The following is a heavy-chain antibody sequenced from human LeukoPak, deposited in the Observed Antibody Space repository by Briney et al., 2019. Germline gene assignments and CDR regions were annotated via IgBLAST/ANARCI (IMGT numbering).Heavy chain of an antibody. CDR1: GYTFTSYD. CDR3: ARVGGPRSYDFWSGYSYHPWYFDY. Sequence: ASVKVSGKASGYTFTSYDINWVRPATGQGLEWMGWMNPDSGNAGYAQKFQGRVTITRNTSISTAYMELRSLRSEDTAVYYCARVGGPRSYDFWSGYSYHPWYFDYWGQGTLVTVSS. CDR2: MNPDSGNA. D-gene: IGHD3-3*01. V-gene: IGHV1-8*03. J-gene: IGHJ4*02.